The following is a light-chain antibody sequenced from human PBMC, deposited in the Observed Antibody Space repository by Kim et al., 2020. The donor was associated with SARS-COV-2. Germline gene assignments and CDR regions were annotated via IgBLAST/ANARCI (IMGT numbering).Light chain of an antibody. J-gene: IGKJ4*01. CDR2: WAS. V-gene: IGKV4-1*01. CDR3: QQYLRTPLT. Sequence: SPTITLQSRQSVLDSSKNYNYLAWYQQKPGQPPKLLIYWASTLESGVPDRFSGRGSETDFTLTISSLQTEDVAVYYCQQYLRTPLTFGGGTKLEI. CDR1: QSVLDSSKNYNY.